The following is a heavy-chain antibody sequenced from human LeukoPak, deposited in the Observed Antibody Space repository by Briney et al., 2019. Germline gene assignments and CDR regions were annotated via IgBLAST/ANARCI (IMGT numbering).Heavy chain of an antibody. V-gene: IGHV4-34*01. CDR2: IDHSGGT. CDR3: AMVLWQSARPGP. J-gene: IGHJ5*02. D-gene: IGHD2/OR15-2a*01. Sequence: SETLSRNCTVDGGSLINYEGSWIRQSPGKGLEWIGDIDHSGGTSYNPALRSRVTVSIDPSRNQFYLKINSVTASDTAVYYCAMVLWQSARPGPWDQGSLVTVSS. CDR1: GGSLINYE.